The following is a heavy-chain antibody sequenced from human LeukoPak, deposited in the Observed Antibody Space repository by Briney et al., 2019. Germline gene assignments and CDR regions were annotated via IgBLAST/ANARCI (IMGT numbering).Heavy chain of an antibody. CDR3: ARDNPEFLDAVDI. CDR2: IWYDGSNK. CDR1: GFTFSSYG. D-gene: IGHD1-14*01. V-gene: IGHV3-33*01. Sequence: PGGSLRLSCAASGFTFSSYGMPWVRQAPGKGLEWVADIWYDGSNKYYVDGVKGRFSISRENSKNMLMMQMNSLRAEDTAVYYCARDNPEFLDAVDIWGEGTIVTVSS. J-gene: IGHJ3*02.